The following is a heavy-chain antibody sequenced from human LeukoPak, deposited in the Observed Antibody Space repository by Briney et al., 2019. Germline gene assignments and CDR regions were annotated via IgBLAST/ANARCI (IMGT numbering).Heavy chain of an antibody. J-gene: IGHJ3*02. Sequence: ASVKVSCKASGYTFTGYYMHWARQAPGQGLEWMGWINPNSGGTNYAQKFQGRVTMTRDTSISTAYMELSRLRSDDTAVYYCAREITMIVVVISSSAFDIWGQGTMVTVSS. CDR1: GYTFTGYY. CDR2: INPNSGGT. V-gene: IGHV1-2*02. CDR3: AREITMIVVVISSSAFDI. D-gene: IGHD3-22*01.